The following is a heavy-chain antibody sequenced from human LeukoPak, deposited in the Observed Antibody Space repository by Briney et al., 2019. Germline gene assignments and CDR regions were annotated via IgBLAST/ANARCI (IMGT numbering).Heavy chain of an antibody. Sequence: GGSLRLSCAASGFTFSSHSMNWVRQAPGKGLEWVSSFGTRSSSIYYADSVKGRFTISRDNAKNALSLQMNSLRDEDTAVYYCATSGNYYLKYWGQGTLVTVSS. V-gene: IGHV3-21*01. CDR3: ATSGNYYLKY. J-gene: IGHJ4*02. D-gene: IGHD1-26*01. CDR1: GFTFSSHS. CDR2: FGTRSSSI.